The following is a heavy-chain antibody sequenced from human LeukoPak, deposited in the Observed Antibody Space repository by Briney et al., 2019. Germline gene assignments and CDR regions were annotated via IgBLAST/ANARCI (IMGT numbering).Heavy chain of an antibody. Sequence: GRSLRLSCAASGFTFDDYAMHWVRQAPGKRLEWVANIKQDGSEKYYVDSVKGRFTISRDNAKNSLYLQMNSLRAEDTAVYYCARDSSWDDILTGYYKDAFDIWGQGTMVTVSS. J-gene: IGHJ3*02. D-gene: IGHD3-9*01. CDR3: ARDSSWDDILTGYYKDAFDI. CDR2: IKQDGSEK. CDR1: GFTFDDYA. V-gene: IGHV3-7*01.